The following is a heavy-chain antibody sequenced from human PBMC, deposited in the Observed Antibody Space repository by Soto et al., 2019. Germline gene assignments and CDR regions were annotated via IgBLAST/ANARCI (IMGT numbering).Heavy chain of an antibody. CDR2: IRSKAYGGTT. CDR3: TREITPSSSSWYFPPATFDY. Sequence: GGSLRLSCTASGFTFGDYAMIWFRQAPGKGLEWVGFIRSKAYGGTTEYAASVKGRFTISRDDSKSIAYLQMNSLKTEDTAVYYCTREITPSSSSWYFPPATFDYWGQGTLVTVSS. CDR1: GFTFGDYA. D-gene: IGHD6-13*01. J-gene: IGHJ4*02. V-gene: IGHV3-49*03.